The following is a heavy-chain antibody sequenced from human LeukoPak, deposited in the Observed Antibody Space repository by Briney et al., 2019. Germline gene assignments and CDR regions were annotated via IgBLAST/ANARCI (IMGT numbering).Heavy chain of an antibody. Sequence: PSGTLSLTCAVSGGSISSSNWWSWVRQPPGEGLEWIGEIYHSGSTNYNPSLKSRVTISVDTSKNQFFLKLSSVTAADTAVYYCATIPDDSSGYYGNDYWGQGTLVTVSS. CDR1: GGSISSSNW. D-gene: IGHD3-22*01. CDR2: IYHSGST. J-gene: IGHJ4*02. V-gene: IGHV4-4*02. CDR3: ATIPDDSSGYYGNDY.